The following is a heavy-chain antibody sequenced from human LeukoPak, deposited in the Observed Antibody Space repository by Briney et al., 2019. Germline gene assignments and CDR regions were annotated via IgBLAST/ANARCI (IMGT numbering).Heavy chain of an antibody. CDR2: IYTSGST. J-gene: IGHJ4*02. D-gene: IGHD2-8*01. CDR3: ARDSPYCTNGVCYDSYFDY. V-gene: IGHV4-4*07. CDR1: GGSFSGYY. Sequence: SETLSLTCAVYGGSFSGYYWSWIRQPAGKGLEWIGRIYTSGSTNYNPSLKSQVTMSVDTSKNQFSLKLSSVTAADTAVYYCARDSPYCTNGVCYDSYFDYWGQGTLVTVSS.